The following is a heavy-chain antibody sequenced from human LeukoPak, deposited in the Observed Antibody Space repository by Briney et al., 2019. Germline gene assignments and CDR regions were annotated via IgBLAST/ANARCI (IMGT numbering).Heavy chain of an antibody. CDR2: IYAGDSDT. D-gene: IGHD3-16*01. CDR1: GYSFTSHW. J-gene: IGHJ4*02. V-gene: IGHV5-51*01. CDR3: ARLGSIYEFNY. Sequence: GESLKISCKGSGYSFTSHWIGWVRQMPGKGREWMGIIYAGDSDTTYSPSFQGQVTISVDKSINTAYLQWSSLKASDSAMYYCARLGSIYEFNYWGQGTLVTVSS.